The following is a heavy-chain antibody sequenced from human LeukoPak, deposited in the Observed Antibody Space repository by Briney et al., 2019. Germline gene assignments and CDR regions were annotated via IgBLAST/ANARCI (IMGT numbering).Heavy chain of an antibody. CDR3: ARGPRDIVVVPAAINFDY. J-gene: IGHJ4*02. CDR2: ISSSSSTI. V-gene: IGHV3-48*02. D-gene: IGHD2-2*02. Sequence: GGSLRLSCVASGFTFSSYAMNWVRQAPGKGLEWVSYISSSSSTIYYADSVKGRFTISRDNAKNSLYLQMNSLRDEDTAVYYCARGPRDIVVVPAAINFDYWGQGTLVTVSS. CDR1: GFTFSSYA.